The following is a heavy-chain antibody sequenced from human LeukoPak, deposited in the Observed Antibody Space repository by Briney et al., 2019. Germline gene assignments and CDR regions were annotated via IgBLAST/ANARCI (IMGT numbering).Heavy chain of an antibody. CDR1: EFTFSRKD. V-gene: IGHV3-13*01. CDR3: ARGGSSSDTFDL. CDR2: IGIVGDT. D-gene: IGHD1-26*01. J-gene: IGHJ5*02. Sequence: GGSLRLSCAASEFTFSRKDMHWIRQATGRGLEWVSGIGIVGDTYYSDSVKGRFTISRESGKNSLYLQMNSLTAGDTAVYYCARGGSSSDTFDLWGQGALVTVSS.